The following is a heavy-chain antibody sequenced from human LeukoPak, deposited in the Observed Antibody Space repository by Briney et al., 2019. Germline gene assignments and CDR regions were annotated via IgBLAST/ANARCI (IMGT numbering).Heavy chain of an antibody. CDR2: ISENGEIT. CDR1: GFTFNTYA. CDR3: AKDLCSSTSCSYYFDY. Sequence: GGSLRLSCAASGFTFNTYAMSWVRQAPGKGLEWVSSISENGEITYYADSVKGRFTISRDNSRNTLYLQMNSLRAEDTAVYYCAKDLCSSTSCSYYFDYWGQGTLVTVSS. D-gene: IGHD2-2*01. V-gene: IGHV3-23*01. J-gene: IGHJ4*02.